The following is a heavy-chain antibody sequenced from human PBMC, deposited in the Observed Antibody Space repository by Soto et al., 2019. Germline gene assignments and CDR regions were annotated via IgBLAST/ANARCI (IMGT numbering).Heavy chain of an antibody. Sequence: GASVKVSCKVSGYTLTELSMHWVRQAPGKGLEWMGGFDPEDGETIYAQKFQGRVTMTEDTSTDTAYMELSRLRSEDTAAYYCATVRYSSGWYDGVPNDDEYFQHWGQGTLVTVSS. CDR3: ATVRYSSGWYDGVPNDDEYFQH. CDR1: GYTLTELS. J-gene: IGHJ1*01. V-gene: IGHV1-24*01. CDR2: FDPEDGET. D-gene: IGHD6-19*01.